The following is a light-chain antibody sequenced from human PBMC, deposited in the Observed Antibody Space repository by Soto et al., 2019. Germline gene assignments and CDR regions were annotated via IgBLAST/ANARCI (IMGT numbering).Light chain of an antibody. CDR3: QKYNSAPFT. J-gene: IGKJ3*01. Sequence: DIQLTQSPSSLSVSVGERVTITCRASQGISNYLAWYQQKPGQVPKLLIYAASTVQSGVPSRFSGSGSGTDFTLTISRLQHEDVATYYRQKYNSAPFTFGPGTKVDIK. CDR1: QGISNY. V-gene: IGKV1-27*01. CDR2: AAS.